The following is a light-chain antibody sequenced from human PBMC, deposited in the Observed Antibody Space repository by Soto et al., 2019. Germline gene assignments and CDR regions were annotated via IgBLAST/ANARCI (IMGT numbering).Light chain of an antibody. CDR2: DVS. V-gene: IGLV2-14*01. Sequence: QSALTQPASVSGSPGQSITISCTGTSSDVGGYNYVSGYQQHPGKAPKLMIYDVSHRPSGVSNRFSGSKSGNTASLTISGLQAEDEADYYGSSYPSRSTLVVFGGGTQLTV. CDR3: SSYPSRSTLVV. J-gene: IGLJ2*01. CDR1: SSDVGGYNY.